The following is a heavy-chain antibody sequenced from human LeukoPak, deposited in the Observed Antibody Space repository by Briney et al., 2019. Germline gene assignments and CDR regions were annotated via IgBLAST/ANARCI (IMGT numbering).Heavy chain of an antibody. J-gene: IGHJ4*02. V-gene: IGHV3-23*01. CDR3: ARAGGYDLVSSSWIDY. Sequence: GGSLRLSCAASGFTFSSYAMSWVRQAPGQGLDWVSAISGSGGSTYYADSVKGRFTISRDNSKNTLYLQMNSLRAEDTALYHCARAGGYDLVSSSWIDYWGQGTLVTVSS. CDR1: GFTFSSYA. CDR2: ISGSGGST. D-gene: IGHD5-12*01.